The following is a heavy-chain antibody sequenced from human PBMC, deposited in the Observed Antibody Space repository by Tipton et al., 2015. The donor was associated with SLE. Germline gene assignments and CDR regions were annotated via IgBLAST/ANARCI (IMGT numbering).Heavy chain of an antibody. V-gene: IGHV4-38-2*02. Sequence: TLSLTCTVPGYSINNGYFWGWIRQPPGKGPEWIATISHSGDTYYDPSLKSRVTISLDTSKNQFSLRLTSVTASDTAVYYCARGVDYWGQGTLVTVSS. CDR2: ISHSGDT. CDR1: GYSINNGYF. J-gene: IGHJ4*02. CDR3: ARGVDY.